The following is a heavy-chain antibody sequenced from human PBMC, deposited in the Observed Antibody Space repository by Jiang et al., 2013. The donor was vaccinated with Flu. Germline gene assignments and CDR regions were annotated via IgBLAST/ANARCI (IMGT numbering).Heavy chain of an antibody. D-gene: IGHD3-9*01. Sequence: GAEVKKPGESLKISCKGSGYSFTSYWIGWVRQMPGKGLEWMGIIYPGDSDTRYSPSFQGQVTISADKSISTAYLQWSSLKASDTAMYYCARSDILTGYYIFYFDYWGQGTLVTVSS. CDR2: IYPGDSDT. CDR1: GYSFTSYW. J-gene: IGHJ4*02. CDR3: ARSDILTGYYIFYFDY. V-gene: IGHV5-51*01.